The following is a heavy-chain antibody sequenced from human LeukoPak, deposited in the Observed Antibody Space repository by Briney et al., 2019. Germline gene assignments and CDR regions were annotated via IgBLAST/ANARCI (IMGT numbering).Heavy chain of an antibody. CDR2: IYYSGST. Sequence: SETLSLTCTVSGGSISSYYWSWIRQPPGKGLEWIGYIYYSGSTNYNPSLKSRVTISVDTSKNQFSLKLSSVTAADTAVYYCARHAFDYVWGSYRYSEGYYFDYWGQGTLVTVSS. D-gene: IGHD3-16*02. CDR3: ARHAFDYVWGSYRYSEGYYFDY. CDR1: GGSISSYY. V-gene: IGHV4-59*08. J-gene: IGHJ4*02.